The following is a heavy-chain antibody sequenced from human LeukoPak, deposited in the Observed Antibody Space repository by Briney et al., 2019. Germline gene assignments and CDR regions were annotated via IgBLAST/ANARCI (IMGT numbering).Heavy chain of an antibody. J-gene: IGHJ3*02. Sequence: GSSVKVSCKASGGTFSSYAISWVRQAPGQGLEWMGGIIPIFGTANYAQKFQGRVTITADESTSTAYMELSSLRSEDTAVYYCARVMGGVVIPDAFDIWGQGTMVTVSS. V-gene: IGHV1-69*01. CDR2: IIPIFGTA. CDR3: ARVMGGVVIPDAFDI. D-gene: IGHD3-3*01. CDR1: GGTFSSYA.